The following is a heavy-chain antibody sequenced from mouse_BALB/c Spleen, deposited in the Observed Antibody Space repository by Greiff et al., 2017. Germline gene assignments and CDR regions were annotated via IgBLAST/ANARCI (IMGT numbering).Heavy chain of an antibody. CDR2: IYPGNSDT. CDR3: TRSMYGSSGGWFAY. Sequence: EVQLQESGTVLARPGASVKMSCKASGYSFTSYWMPWVKQRPGQGLEWIGAIYPGNSDTSYNQKFKGKAKLTAVTSASTAYMELSSLTNEDSAVYYCTRSMYGSSGGWFAYWGQGTLVTVSA. CDR1: GYSFTSYW. V-gene: IGHV1-5*01. D-gene: IGHD1-1*01. J-gene: IGHJ3*01.